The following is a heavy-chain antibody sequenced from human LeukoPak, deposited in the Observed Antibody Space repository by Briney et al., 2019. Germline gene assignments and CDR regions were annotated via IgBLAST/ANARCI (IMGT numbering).Heavy chain of an antibody. V-gene: IGHV4-4*07. D-gene: IGHD6-13*01. Sequence: SETLSLTCTVSGGSFSSYYWSWIRQPAGKGLEWIGRIYTSGSTNYNPSLTSRVTMSVDTSKNQFSLTLSSVTAAETAVYYCARETGYSSSWNDYWGQGTLVTVSS. J-gene: IGHJ4*02. CDR2: IYTSGST. CDR1: GGSFSSYY. CDR3: ARETGYSSSWNDY.